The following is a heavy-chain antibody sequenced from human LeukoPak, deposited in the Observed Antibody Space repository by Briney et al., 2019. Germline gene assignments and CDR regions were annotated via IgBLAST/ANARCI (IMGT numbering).Heavy chain of an antibody. D-gene: IGHD6-6*01. J-gene: IGHJ4*02. CDR2: IYTSGST. CDR3: ARDGGSSFPGPVWF. Sequence: SETLSLTCTVSGDSISSYYGSWIRQPAGKGLEWVGRIYTSGSTNYNPSLKSRVTMSVDTSKNQFSLKLTSVTAADTAVYYCARDGGSSFPGPVWFWGQGTLVTVSS. CDR1: GDSISSYY. V-gene: IGHV4-4*07.